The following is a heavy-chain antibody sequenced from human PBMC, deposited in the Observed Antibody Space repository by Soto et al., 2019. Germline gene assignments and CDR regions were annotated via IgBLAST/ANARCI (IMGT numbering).Heavy chain of an antibody. D-gene: IGHD6-6*01. V-gene: IGHV4-39*01. CDR1: GGSISSSSYY. J-gene: IGHJ4*02. Sequence: ETLSLTCTVSGGSISSSSYYWGWIRQPPGKGLEWIGSIYYSGSTYYNPSLKSRVTISVDTSKNQFSLKLSSVTAADTAVYYCARFIAAAYYFDYWGQGTLVTVSS. CDR2: IYYSGST. CDR3: ARFIAAAYYFDY.